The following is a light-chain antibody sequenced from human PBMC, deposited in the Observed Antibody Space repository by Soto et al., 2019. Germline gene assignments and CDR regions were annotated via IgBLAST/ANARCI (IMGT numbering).Light chain of an antibody. V-gene: IGKV3-15*01. CDR3: QQYKNWPPWT. CDR2: GAS. CDR1: QRIGSN. Sequence: EIIMTQSPATLSVSPGERATLSCKASQRIGSNLAWYQRKPGQAPRLLIYGASSRATGFPARFSGSGSGTEFTLTISSLQSEDFAVYYCQQYKNWPPWTFGQGTKVEMK. J-gene: IGKJ1*01.